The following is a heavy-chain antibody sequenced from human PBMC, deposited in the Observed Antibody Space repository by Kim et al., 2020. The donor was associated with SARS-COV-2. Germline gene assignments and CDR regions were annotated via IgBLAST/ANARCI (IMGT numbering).Heavy chain of an antibody. CDR3: AKDTMVRGVMEYYYGMDV. Sequence: GGSLRLSCAASGFTFSSYAMSWVRQAPGKGLEWVSVIYSGGSSTYYADSVKGRFTISRDNSKNTLYLQMNSLRAEDTAVYYCAKDTMVRGVMEYYYGMDVWGQGTTVTVSS. D-gene: IGHD3-10*01. V-gene: IGHV3-23*03. CDR1: GFTFSSYA. CDR2: IYSGGSST. J-gene: IGHJ6*02.